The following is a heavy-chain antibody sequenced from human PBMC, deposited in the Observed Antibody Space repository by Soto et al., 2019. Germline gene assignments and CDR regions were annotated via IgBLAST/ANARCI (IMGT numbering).Heavy chain of an antibody. D-gene: IGHD4-4*01. V-gene: IGHV2-70*11. CDR1: GFSLSTSGMC. J-gene: IGHJ6*03. CDR2: IDWDDDK. CDR3: ARIRYSNYYYYMDV. Sequence: PTLVNPTQTLTLTCTFSGFSLSTSGMCASWIRQPPGKALEWLARIDWDDDKYYSTSLKTRLTISKDTSKNQVVLTMTNMDPVDTATYYCARIRYSNYYYYMDVWGKGTTVTVSS.